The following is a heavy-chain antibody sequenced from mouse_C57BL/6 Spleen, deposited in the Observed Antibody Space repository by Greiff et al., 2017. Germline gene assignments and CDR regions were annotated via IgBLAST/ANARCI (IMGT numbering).Heavy chain of an antibody. V-gene: IGHV3-6*01. CDR2: ISYDGSN. CDR3: AHYFDY. CDR1: GYSITSGYY. J-gene: IGHJ2*01. Sequence: EVKLQESGPGLVKPSQSLSLTCSVTGYSITSGYYWNWIRQFPGNKLEWMGYISYDGSNNYNPSLKNRISITRDTSKNQFFLKLNSVTTEDTATYYCAHYFDYWGQGTTLTVSS.